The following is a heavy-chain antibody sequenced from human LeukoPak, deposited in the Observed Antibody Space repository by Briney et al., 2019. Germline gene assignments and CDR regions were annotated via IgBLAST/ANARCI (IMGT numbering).Heavy chain of an antibody. CDR1: GFTFSSYV. CDR2: IIGIGDST. Sequence: GGSLRLPCVASGFTFSSYVMTWVRQAPGKGLEWVSSIIGIGDSTYYADSVKGRFTISRDNSKNTLYLQMNSLRAEDTAIYYCAKGSKGTYDYWGQGTLVTVSS. CDR3: AKGSKGTYDY. V-gene: IGHV3-23*01. J-gene: IGHJ4*02.